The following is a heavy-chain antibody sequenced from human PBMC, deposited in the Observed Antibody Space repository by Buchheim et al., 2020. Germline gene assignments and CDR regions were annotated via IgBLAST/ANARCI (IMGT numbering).Heavy chain of an antibody. CDR1: GFTFSSYG. Sequence: QVQLVESGGGVVQPGRSLRLSCAASGFTFSSYGMHWVRQAPGKGLEWVAVIWYDGSNKYYADSVKGRFTISRDNSKNTLYLQMNSLRAEDTAVYYCARGEYYYDSSGLDYWGQGTL. V-gene: IGHV3-33*01. J-gene: IGHJ4*02. CDR3: ARGEYYYDSSGLDY. D-gene: IGHD3-22*01. CDR2: IWYDGSNK.